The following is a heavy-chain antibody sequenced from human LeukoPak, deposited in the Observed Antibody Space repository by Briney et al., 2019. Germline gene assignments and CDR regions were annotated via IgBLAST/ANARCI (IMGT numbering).Heavy chain of an antibody. J-gene: IGHJ5*02. Sequence: GRSLRLSCAASGFTFSSYGMHWVRQAPGKGLGWVAVIWYDGSNKYYADSVKGRFTISRDNSKNTLYLQMNSLRAEDTAVYYCARDDDWRSGPNWFDPWGQGTLVTVSS. CDR2: IWYDGSNK. D-gene: IGHD3-16*01. V-gene: IGHV3-33*01. CDR3: ARDDDWRSGPNWFDP. CDR1: GFTFSSYG.